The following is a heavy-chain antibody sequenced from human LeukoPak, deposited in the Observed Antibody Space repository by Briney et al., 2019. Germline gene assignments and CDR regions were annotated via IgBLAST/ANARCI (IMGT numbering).Heavy chain of an antibody. CDR3: ASQRRSYDSSGYSRSY. J-gene: IGHJ4*02. Sequence: PSETLSLTCTVSGGSISSGDYYWSWIRQPPGKGLEWIGNIYYSGSTYYNPSLKSRVTISVDTSKNQFSLKLSSVTAADTAVYYCASQRRSYDSSGYSRSYWGQGTLVTVSS. V-gene: IGHV4-30-4*08. D-gene: IGHD3-22*01. CDR2: IYYSGST. CDR1: GGSISSGDYY.